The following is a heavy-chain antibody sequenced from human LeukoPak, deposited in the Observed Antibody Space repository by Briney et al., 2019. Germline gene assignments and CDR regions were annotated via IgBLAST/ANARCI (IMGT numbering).Heavy chain of an antibody. CDR1: GGSISSYY. CDR2: VYYTGST. V-gene: IGHV4-59*01. CDR3: ARGVNSGYFDY. J-gene: IGHJ4*02. D-gene: IGHD1-26*01. Sequence: PSETLSLTCTVSGGSISSYYWSWVRQPPGKGLEWIGFVYYTGSTNYSPSLKSRVTISLDTSKNQFSLKLSSVTAADTAVYYCARGVNSGYFDYCGQGTLVTVSS.